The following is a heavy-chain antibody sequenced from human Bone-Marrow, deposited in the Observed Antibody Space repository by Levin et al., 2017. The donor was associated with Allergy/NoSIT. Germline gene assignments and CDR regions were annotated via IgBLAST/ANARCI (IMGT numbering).Heavy chain of an antibody. J-gene: IGHJ3*02. V-gene: IGHV4-30-2*01. Sequence: PSQTLSLTCAVSGGSISGGGYSWSWIRQPPGEGLEWIGYIFYSGTTYYNPSLNSRVTMSVDRSKNQFSLKVRSVTAADTAVYYCAKEDTTTVKGSFDIWGQGTLVTVSS. D-gene: IGHD5-18*01. CDR3: AKEDTTTVKGSFDI. CDR1: GGSISGGGYS. CDR2: IFYSGTT.